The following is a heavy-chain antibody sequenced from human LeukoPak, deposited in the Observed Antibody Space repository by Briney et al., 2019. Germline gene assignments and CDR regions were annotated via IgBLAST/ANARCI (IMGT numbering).Heavy chain of an antibody. V-gene: IGHV1-2*02. D-gene: IGHD2-15*01. CDR2: INPNSGGT. J-gene: IGHJ4*02. CDR3: ARVRDCSGGSCYSVRGFDY. Sequence: ASVKVSCKASGYTFTGYYMHWVRQAPGQGLEWMGWINPNSGGTNYAQKLQGRVTMTTDTSTSTVYMELRSLRSDDTAVYYCARVRDCSGGSCYSVRGFDYWGQGTLVTVSS. CDR1: GYTFTGYY.